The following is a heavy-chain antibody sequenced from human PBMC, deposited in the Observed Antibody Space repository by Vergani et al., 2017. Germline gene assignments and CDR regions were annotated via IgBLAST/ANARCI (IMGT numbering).Heavy chain of an antibody. CDR1: GGTFSSYT. Sequence: QVQLVQSGAEVKKPGSSVKVSCKASGGTFSSYTISWVRQAPGQGLEWMGRIIPILGIANYAQKFQGRVTITADKSTSTAYMELSSLRSEDTAVYYFSMVRGVINAFDIWGKGTMFTVSS. CDR2: IIPILGIA. CDR3: SMVRGVINAFDI. D-gene: IGHD3-10*01. J-gene: IGHJ3*02. V-gene: IGHV1-69*02.